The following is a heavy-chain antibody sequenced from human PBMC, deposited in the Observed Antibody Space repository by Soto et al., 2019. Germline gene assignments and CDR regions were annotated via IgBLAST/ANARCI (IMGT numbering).Heavy chain of an antibody. V-gene: IGHV4-31*03. Sequence: PSETLSLTCTVSGGSISSGGYYWSWIRQHPGKGLEWIGYIYYSGSTYYNPSLKSRVTISVDTSKNQFSLKLSSVTAADTAVYYCARGSYDILTVYPTNFAYWGQGTLVTVSS. CDR2: IYYSGST. J-gene: IGHJ4*02. CDR1: GGSISSGGYY. CDR3: ARGSYDILTVYPTNFAY. D-gene: IGHD3-9*01.